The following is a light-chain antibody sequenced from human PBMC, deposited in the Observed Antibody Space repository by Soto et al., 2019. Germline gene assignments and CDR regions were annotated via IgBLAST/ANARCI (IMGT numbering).Light chain of an antibody. CDR2: EVS. J-gene: IGLJ3*02. CDR1: SSDVGGYNY. V-gene: IGLV2-14*01. Sequence: QSALTQPASVSGSPGQSITISCTGTSSDVGGYNYVSWYQQHPGKAPKLMIYEVSNRPSGLSNRFSGSKSGNTASLTISGLQAEDEADYYCSSYTSGSTLEVFGGGTKLTVL. CDR3: SSYTSGSTLEV.